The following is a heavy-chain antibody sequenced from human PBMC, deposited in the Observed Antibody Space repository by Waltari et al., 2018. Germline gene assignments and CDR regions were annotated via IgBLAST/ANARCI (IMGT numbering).Heavy chain of an antibody. CDR2: ISHGGDT. V-gene: IGHV4-34*01. CDR3: TRGVVTGGGALFDS. Sequence: QQWGTGQLKASETLSLTCAVSNVPLTESYWSCVRQAPGKGLEWIGEISHGGDTKYKASLRNRLTLSVDTSDNQFSLKLASVTAADTAVYYCTRGVVTGGGALFDSWGQGILVTVSS. CDR1: NVPLTESY. J-gene: IGHJ4*02. D-gene: IGHD2-15*01.